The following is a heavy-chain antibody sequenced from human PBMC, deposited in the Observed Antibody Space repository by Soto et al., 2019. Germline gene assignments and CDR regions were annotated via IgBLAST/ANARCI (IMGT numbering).Heavy chain of an antibody. CDR1: GGSFSGYY. V-gene: IGHV4-34*01. D-gene: IGHD2-2*01. CDR3: ARVEKEIVVVPAAIEQQLLYFDY. J-gene: IGHJ4*02. Sequence: SETLSLTCAVYGGSFSGYYWSWIRQPPGKGLEWIGEINHSGSTNYNPSLKSRVTISVDTSKNQFSLTLSSVTAADTAVYYCARVEKEIVVVPAAIEQQLLYFDYWGQGTLVTVST. CDR2: INHSGST.